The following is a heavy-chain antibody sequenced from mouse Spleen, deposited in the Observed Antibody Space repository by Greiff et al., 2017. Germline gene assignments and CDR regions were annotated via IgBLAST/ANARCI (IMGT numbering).Heavy chain of an antibody. CDR1: GYTFSSYW. D-gene: IGHD1-1*01. Sequence: VKLQESGAELMKPGASVKISCKATGYTFSSYWIEWVKQRPGHGLEWIGEILPGSGSTNYNEKFKGKATFTADTSSNTAYMQLSSLTSEDSAVYYCARDYYYGSSYVDYAMDYWGQGTSVTVSS. J-gene: IGHJ4*01. V-gene: IGHV1-9*01. CDR2: ILPGSGST. CDR3: ARDYYYGSSYVDYAMDY.